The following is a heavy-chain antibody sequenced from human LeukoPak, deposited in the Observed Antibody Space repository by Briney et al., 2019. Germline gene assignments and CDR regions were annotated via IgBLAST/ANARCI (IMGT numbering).Heavy chain of an antibody. J-gene: IGHJ5*02. CDR2: IKSKTDGGTT. V-gene: IGHV3-15*01. Sequence: GGSLRPSCAASGFTFSNAWMSWVRQAPGKGLEWVGRIKSKTDGGTTDYAAPVKGRFTISRDDSKNTLYLQMNSLKTEDTAVYYCTTAYLRYWAGGDNWFDPWGQGTLVTVSS. CDR3: TTAYLRYWAGGDNWFDP. CDR1: GFTFSNAW. D-gene: IGHD3-9*01.